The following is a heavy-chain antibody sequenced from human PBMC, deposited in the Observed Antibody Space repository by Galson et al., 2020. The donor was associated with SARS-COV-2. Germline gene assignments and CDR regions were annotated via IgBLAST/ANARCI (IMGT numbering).Heavy chain of an antibody. V-gene: IGHV3-33*01. D-gene: IGHD1-26*01. CDR1: GFTFSSYG. J-gene: IGHJ4*02. Sequence: GESLKISCAASGFTFSSYGMHWVRQAPGKGLEWVAVIWYDGSNKYYADSVKGRFTISRDNSKNTLYLQMNSLRAEDTAVYYCASDIGVGATGADVDYWGQGTLVTVSS. CDR3: ASDIGVGATGADVDY. CDR2: IWYDGSNK.